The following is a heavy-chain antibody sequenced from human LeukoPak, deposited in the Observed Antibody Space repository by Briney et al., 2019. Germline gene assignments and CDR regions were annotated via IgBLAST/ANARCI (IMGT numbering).Heavy chain of an antibody. CDR2: IYHSGST. Sequence: SETLSLTCTVSGGSISSGGYYWSWIRQPPGKGLEWIGYIYHSGSTYYNPSLKSRVTISVDRSKNQFSLKLSSVTAADTAVYYCARAAMIVVVITTSHHFDYWGQGPRSPSPQ. J-gene: IGHJ4*02. CDR1: GGSISSGGYY. V-gene: IGHV4-30-2*01. CDR3: ARAAMIVVVITTSHHFDY. D-gene: IGHD3-22*01.